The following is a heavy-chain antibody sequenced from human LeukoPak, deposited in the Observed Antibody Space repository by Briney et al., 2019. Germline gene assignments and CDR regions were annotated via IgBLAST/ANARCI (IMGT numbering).Heavy chain of an antibody. CDR3: AISRTTVTAPFDY. D-gene: IGHD4-17*01. CDR1: GFILSSYA. V-gene: IGHV3-23*01. J-gene: IGHJ4*02. CDR2: ISGSGGST. Sequence: PGGSLRLSCAASGFILSSYAMSWVRQAPGKGLEWVSVISGSGGSTYYADSVKGRFTISRDNSKNTLCLQMNSLRVEDTAVYYCAISRTTVTAPFDYWGQGTLVTVSS.